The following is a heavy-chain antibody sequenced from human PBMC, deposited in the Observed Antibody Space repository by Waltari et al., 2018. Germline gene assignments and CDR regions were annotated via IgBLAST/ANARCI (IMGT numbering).Heavy chain of an antibody. CDR3: ATAVAEYGGNFDAFDI. Sequence: QVQLVQSGAEVKKPGASVKVSCKVSGYTLTELSMHWVRQAPGKGLEWMGGFDPEDGETIYAQKFQGRVTMTEDTSTDTAYMELSSLRSEDTAVYYCATAVAEYGGNFDAFDIWGQGTMVTVSS. CDR1: GYTLTELS. V-gene: IGHV1-24*01. J-gene: IGHJ3*02. D-gene: IGHD2-21*02. CDR2: FDPEDGET.